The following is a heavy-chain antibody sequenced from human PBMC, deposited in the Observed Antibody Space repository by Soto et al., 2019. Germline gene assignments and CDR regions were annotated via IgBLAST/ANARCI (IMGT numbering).Heavy chain of an antibody. J-gene: IGHJ4*02. D-gene: IGHD2-2*02. CDR1: GFTFSSYW. CDR3: ARALGYCSSTSCYSYYFDY. CDR2: IKQDGSEK. Sequence: GGSLRLSCAASGFTFSSYWMSWVRQAPGKGLEWVANIKQDGSEKYYVDSVKGRFTISRDNAKNSLYLQMNSLRAEDTAVYYCARALGYCSSTSCYSYYFDYWGQGTLVTVSS. V-gene: IGHV3-7*01.